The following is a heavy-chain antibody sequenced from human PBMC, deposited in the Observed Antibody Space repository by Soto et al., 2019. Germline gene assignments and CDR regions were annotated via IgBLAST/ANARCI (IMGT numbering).Heavy chain of an antibody. J-gene: IGHJ4*02. CDR2: IYRTGCT. CDR1: GASFTSNDW. CDR3: ASRDPGTSVDY. Sequence: SETLSLTCVVSGASFTSNDWWTWVRQPPGRGLEWIGEIYRTGCTNYNPSLKSRVTISLDKSENQFSLKVTSLTATDTAVYYCASRDPGTSVDYWGQGTLVTVSS. V-gene: IGHV4-4*02. D-gene: IGHD1-7*01.